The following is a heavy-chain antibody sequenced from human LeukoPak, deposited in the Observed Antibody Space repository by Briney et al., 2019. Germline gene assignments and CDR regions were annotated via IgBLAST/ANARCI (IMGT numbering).Heavy chain of an antibody. Sequence: GESLKISCKASGYRFTAYWIGWVRQMHGKGLEWMGVIYPADSDTTYSPSFQGQVTISADKSNNIAYLERDSLKASDSATYYCARRTGGGTYYSHFFDYWGRGALVTVSS. CDR1: GYRFTAYW. V-gene: IGHV5-51*01. D-gene: IGHD2-15*01. J-gene: IGHJ4*02. CDR3: ARRTGGGTYYSHFFDY. CDR2: IYPADSDT.